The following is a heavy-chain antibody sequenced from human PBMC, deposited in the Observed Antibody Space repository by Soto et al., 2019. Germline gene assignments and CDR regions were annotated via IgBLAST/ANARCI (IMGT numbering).Heavy chain of an antibody. CDR2: VTGDGHTI. CDR1: GFTFANSW. V-gene: IGHV3-74*01. J-gene: IGHJ4*02. Sequence: GGSLRLSCAASGFTFANSWMHWIRQAPGKGPEWVSRVTGDGHTIQYADSVKGRFTVSRDNAKNTLYLQMNSLRAEDTAVYYCATAEVDYWGPGTLVTVS. CDR3: ATAEVDY.